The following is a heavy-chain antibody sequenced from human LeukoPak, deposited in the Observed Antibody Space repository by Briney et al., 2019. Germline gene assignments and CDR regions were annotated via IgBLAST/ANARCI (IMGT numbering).Heavy chain of an antibody. CDR1: GFTFKNYG. V-gene: IGHV3-33*01. D-gene: IGHD6-13*01. J-gene: IGHJ3*01. Sequence: PGRSLRLSCAASGFTFKNYGMHWVRQAPGKGLEWVAIIYYDGSNKYYVDSVKGRFTISRDNSKNTLYLQMNSLRADDTAVYYCATVRGRGSSSWYIDLWGQGTMVTLSS. CDR2: IYYDGSNK. CDR3: ATVRGRGSSSWYIDL.